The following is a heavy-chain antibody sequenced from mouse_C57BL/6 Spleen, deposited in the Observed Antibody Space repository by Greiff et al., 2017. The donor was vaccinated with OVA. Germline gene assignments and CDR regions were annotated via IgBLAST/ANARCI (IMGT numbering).Heavy chain of an antibody. CDR1: GFTITDYY. Sequence: EVKLMESGAELVKPGASVKLSCTASGFTITDYYMHWVKQRTEQGLEWIGRIDPEDGETKYAPKFPGKATITADTSSNTAYLQLSSLTSEDTAVYYWARGITTVVATGYFDYWGQGTTLTVSS. V-gene: IGHV14-2*01. D-gene: IGHD1-1*01. CDR3: ARGITTVVATGYFDY. CDR2: IDPEDGET. J-gene: IGHJ2*01.